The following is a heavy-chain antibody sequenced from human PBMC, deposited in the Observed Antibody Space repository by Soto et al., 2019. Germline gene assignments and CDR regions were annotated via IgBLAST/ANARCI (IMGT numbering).Heavy chain of an antibody. CDR3: ASGNCDDICYHDY. CDR1: RYAFTTYI. D-gene: IGHD2-21*01. Sequence: QVQLVQSGAEVKKPGASVRISCEASRYAFTTYILYWVRQAPGQRLEWMGWINAGNGNTKYSQKFQDRVTITRDTSASTAYMKLSSLRSEDTAVYYCASGNCDDICYHDYWGQGTLVTVSS. CDR2: INAGNGNT. J-gene: IGHJ4*02. V-gene: IGHV1-3*01.